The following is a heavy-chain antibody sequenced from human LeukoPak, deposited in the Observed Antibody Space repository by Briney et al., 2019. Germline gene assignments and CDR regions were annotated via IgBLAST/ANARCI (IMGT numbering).Heavy chain of an antibody. Sequence: GGSLRLSCAASGFTFSSYAMHWVRQAPGKGLEWVAVISYDGSNKYYADSVKGRFTISRDNSKNTLYLQMNSLRAEDTAVYYCARDWGSSSWSIGGIDYWGQGTLVTVSS. CDR1: GFTFSSYA. D-gene: IGHD6-13*01. V-gene: IGHV3-30-3*01. CDR3: ARDWGSSSWSIGGIDY. CDR2: ISYDGSNK. J-gene: IGHJ4*02.